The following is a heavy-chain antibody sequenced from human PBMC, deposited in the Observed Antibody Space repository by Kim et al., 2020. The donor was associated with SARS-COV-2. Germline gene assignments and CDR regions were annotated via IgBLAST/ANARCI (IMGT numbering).Heavy chain of an antibody. CDR2: IDPSDSYT. CDR1: GYSFTSYW. D-gene: IGHD3-3*01. Sequence: GESLKISCKGSGYSFTSYWISWVRQMPGKGLEWMGRIDPSDSYTNYSPSFQGHVTISADKSISTAYLQWSSLKASDTAMYYCARSSGSYYDFWSGYYIGAYYYYGMDVWGQGTTVTVSS. V-gene: IGHV5-10-1*01. CDR3: ARSSGSYYDFWSGYYIGAYYYYGMDV. J-gene: IGHJ6*02.